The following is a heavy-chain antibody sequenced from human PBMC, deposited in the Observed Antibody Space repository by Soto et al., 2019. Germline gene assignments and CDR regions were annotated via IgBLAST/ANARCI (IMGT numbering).Heavy chain of an antibody. J-gene: IGHJ5*02. CDR3: ARALLLSPPWFEP. V-gene: IGHV3-33*01. CDR2: IWYDGSNK. Sequence: GGSLRLSCAASGFTFSSYGMHWVRQAPGKGLEWVAVIWYDGSNKYYADSVKGRFTISRDNSKNTLYLQMNSLRAEDTAVYYCARALLLSPPWFEPWGQGTLVTVSS. D-gene: IGHD3-3*01. CDR1: GFTFSSYG.